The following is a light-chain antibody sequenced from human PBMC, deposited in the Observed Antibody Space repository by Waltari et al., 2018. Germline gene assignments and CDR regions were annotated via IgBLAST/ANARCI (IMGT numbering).Light chain of an antibody. Sequence: EIVLTQSPATLSLSPGDRATPACRAGQSLNSALAWYQQKPGQAPRLLIYDASNRATGVPARFSGSGSGTDFTLTISSLEPEDFAVYYCQQRRDWPLTFGRGTKVEIK. J-gene: IGKJ4*01. CDR2: DAS. V-gene: IGKV3-11*01. CDR1: QSLNSA. CDR3: QQRRDWPLT.